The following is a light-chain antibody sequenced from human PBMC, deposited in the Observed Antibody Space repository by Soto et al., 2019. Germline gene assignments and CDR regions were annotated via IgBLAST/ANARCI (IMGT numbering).Light chain of an antibody. J-gene: IGKJ4*01. CDR2: AAS. V-gene: IGKV1-12*01. CDR3: QQANSPPLT. CDR1: ERINTY. Sequence: IQLTQSPSSLSASVGDRVTITCRASERINTYLAWYQQQPGKAPKLLIYAASSLQSGVPSRFSGSGSGTEFTLTISNLQPEDFATYYCQQANSPPLTFGGGTKV.